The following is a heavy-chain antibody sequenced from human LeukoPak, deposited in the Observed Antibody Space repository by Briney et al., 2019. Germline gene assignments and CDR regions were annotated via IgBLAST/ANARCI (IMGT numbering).Heavy chain of an antibody. CDR2: INPNSGGT. V-gene: IGHV1-2*02. CDR3: ARGYYYDSSGYYYGMDV. Sequence: AAVKVSCKASGYTFTGYYMHWVRQAPGQGLEWMGWINPNSGGTNYAQKFQGRVTMTRDTSISTAYMELSRLRSDDTAVYYCARGYYYDSSGYYYGMDVWGQGTTVTVSS. D-gene: IGHD3-22*01. J-gene: IGHJ6*02. CDR1: GYTFTGYY.